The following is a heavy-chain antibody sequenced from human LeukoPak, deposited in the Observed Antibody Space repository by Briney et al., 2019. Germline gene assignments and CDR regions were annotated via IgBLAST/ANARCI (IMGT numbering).Heavy chain of an antibody. CDR3: ARDGSDT. V-gene: IGHV4-39*07. CDR1: GGSISSSSYY. J-gene: IGHJ3*02. CDR2: IYYSGST. Sequence: SETLSLTCTVSGGSISSSSYYWGWIRQPPGKGLEWIGSIYYSGSTYYNPSLKSRVTISVDTSKNQFSLKLSSVTAADTAVYYCARDGSDTWGQGTMVTVSS. D-gene: IGHD1-26*01.